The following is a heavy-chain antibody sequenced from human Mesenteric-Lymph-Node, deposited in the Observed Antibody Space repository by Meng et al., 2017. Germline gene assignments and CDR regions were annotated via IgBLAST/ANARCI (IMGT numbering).Heavy chain of an antibody. CDR3: AGREAVAGTPFN. CDR1: GIIFNSYT. CDR2: IGSSSNYI. D-gene: IGHD6-19*01. V-gene: IGHV3-21*04. J-gene: IGHJ4*02. Sequence: GESLMISWTASGIIFNSYTMHWVRQAPGKGLEWVSSIGSSSNYIYDADSLKGRFTISRDNAKNSLYLQMNSLRTEDTAVYYCAGREAVAGTPFNWGQGTLVTVSS.